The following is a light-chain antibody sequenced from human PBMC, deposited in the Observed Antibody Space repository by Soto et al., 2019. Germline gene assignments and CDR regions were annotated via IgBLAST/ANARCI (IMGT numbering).Light chain of an antibody. CDR3: QHYNTYPWT. J-gene: IGKJ1*01. V-gene: IGKV1-5*03. CDR2: KAS. Sequence: DIQMTQSPSTLSESVGHRVFITCRASQSSSSWGAGYQQKTGKGPKLLIYKASHLESGVPSRFSGSGSGTEFTLTISSLQPGDFATYYCQHYNTYPWTFGHGTKVDI. CDR1: QSSSSW.